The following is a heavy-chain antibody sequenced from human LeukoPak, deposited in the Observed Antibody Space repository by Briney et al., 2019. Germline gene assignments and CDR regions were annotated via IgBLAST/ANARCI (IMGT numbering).Heavy chain of an antibody. Sequence: GASVKVSCKASGGTFSSYAISWVRQAPGQGLEWMGGIIPIFGTANYAQKFQGRVTITADESTSTAYMELSSLRSEDTAVYYCARDCGIAAAGTVPGFWGQGTLVTVSS. CDR2: IIPIFGTA. J-gene: IGHJ4*02. CDR3: ARDCGIAAAGTVPGF. CDR1: GGTFSSYA. V-gene: IGHV1-69*13. D-gene: IGHD6-13*01.